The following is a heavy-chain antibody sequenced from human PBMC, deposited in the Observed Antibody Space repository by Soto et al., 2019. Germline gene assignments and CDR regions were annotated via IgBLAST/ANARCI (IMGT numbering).Heavy chain of an antibody. CDR1: GGSISSSSYY. D-gene: IGHD5-18*01. CDR3: ARRGYSYGRFDY. Sequence: PSETLSLTCTVSGGSISSSSYYWGWIRQPPGKGLEWIGSIYYSGSTYYNPPLKSRVTISVDTSKNQFSLKLSSVTAADTAVYYCARRGYSYGRFDYWGQGTLVTVSS. CDR2: IYYSGST. J-gene: IGHJ4*02. V-gene: IGHV4-39*01.